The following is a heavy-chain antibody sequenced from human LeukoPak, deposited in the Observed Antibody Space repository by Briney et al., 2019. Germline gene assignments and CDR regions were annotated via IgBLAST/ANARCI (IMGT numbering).Heavy chain of an antibody. CDR3: ARDVVATVTAEEDY. CDR2: IYYSGST. Sequence: SETLSLTCTVSGGSISSSSCYWGWIRQPPGKGLGWIGSIYYSGSTYYNPSLKSRVTISVDTSKNQFSLKLSSVTAADTAVYYCARDVVATVTAEEDYWGQGTLVTVSS. V-gene: IGHV4-39*07. J-gene: IGHJ4*02. D-gene: IGHD4-17*01. CDR1: GGSISSSSCY.